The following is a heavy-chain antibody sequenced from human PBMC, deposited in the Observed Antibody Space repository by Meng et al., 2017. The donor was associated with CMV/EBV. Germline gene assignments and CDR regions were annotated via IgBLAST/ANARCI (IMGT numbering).Heavy chain of an antibody. Sequence: GGSLRLSCAASGFTFSDYYMSWLRQAPGKGLEYISYITSGGRTTFYADSVKGRFTVSRDNANKSLYLQMNSLRAEDTAVYYCARERGDYGDYGYWGQGTLVTVSS. V-gene: IGHV3-11*04. J-gene: IGHJ4*02. CDR2: ITSGGRTT. D-gene: IGHD4-17*01. CDR1: GFTFSDYY. CDR3: ARERGDYGDYGY.